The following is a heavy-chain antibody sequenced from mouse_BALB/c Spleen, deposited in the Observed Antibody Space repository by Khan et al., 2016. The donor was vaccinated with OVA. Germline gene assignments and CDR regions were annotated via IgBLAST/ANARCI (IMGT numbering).Heavy chain of an antibody. Sequence: QVQLQQSGAELVRPGASVKLSCKASGYTFTSYWMNWVKQRPGQGLEWIGMIDPSDSETHYNQMFKDKATLTVDKCSRTAYMQLSSLTSEDSEVYYCARREKYGYDPSWFAYWGQGTLVTVSS. CDR2: IDPSDSET. D-gene: IGHD2-2*01. CDR3: ARREKYGYDPSWFAY. CDR1: GYTFTSYW. J-gene: IGHJ3*01. V-gene: IGHV1-61*01.